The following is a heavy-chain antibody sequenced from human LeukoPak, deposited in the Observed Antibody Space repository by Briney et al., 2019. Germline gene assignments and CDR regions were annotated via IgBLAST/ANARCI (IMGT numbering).Heavy chain of an antibody. Sequence: AGSLTLSCAASGFTFSSPAMHWVRQPPPTGLEWVALILYDGSSQYYADSVKGRFTISRDNPKKTVYLQMNSLRAEDTAVYYCARDRSYYTDYGGQGTLVTVSS. CDR3: ARDRSYYTDY. CDR2: ILYDGSSQ. J-gene: IGHJ4*02. V-gene: IGHV3-30-3*01. CDR1: GFTFSSPA. D-gene: IGHD1-26*01.